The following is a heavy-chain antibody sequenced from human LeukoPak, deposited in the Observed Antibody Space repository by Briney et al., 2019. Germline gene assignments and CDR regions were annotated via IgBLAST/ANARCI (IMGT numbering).Heavy chain of an antibody. Sequence: ASVKVSCKASGYTLTSYAMNWVRQAPGQGLEWMGWINTNTGNPTYAQGFTGRFVFSLDTSVSTVYLQISSLKAEDTAVYYCARDTRADTYYFDYWGQGTLVTVSS. V-gene: IGHV7-4-1*02. CDR3: ARDTRADTYYFDY. J-gene: IGHJ4*02. CDR2: INTNTGNP. CDR1: GYTLTSYA. D-gene: IGHD2-2*02.